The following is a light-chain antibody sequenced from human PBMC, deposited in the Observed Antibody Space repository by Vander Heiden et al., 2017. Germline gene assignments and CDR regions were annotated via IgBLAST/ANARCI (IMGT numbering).Light chain of an antibody. Sequence: QSALTQPPSVSADPGQKVTISCPGRSSHLWDDYVTWYQTLPGTAATPLIYENNKRPTGMPDRFSGSKSGMSATLGITGLQTGDEADYYCGTWDASLNTGVFGGGTKLTVL. CDR1: SSHLWDDY. V-gene: IGLV1-51*02. CDR2: ENN. J-gene: IGLJ2*01. CDR3: GTWDASLNTGV.